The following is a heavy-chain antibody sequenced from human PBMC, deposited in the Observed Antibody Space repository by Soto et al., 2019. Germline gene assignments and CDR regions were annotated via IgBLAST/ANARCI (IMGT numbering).Heavy chain of an antibody. V-gene: IGHV1-3*04. D-gene: IGHD3-22*01. CDR2: INTGNGNT. Sequence: GASVKVSCKASGYTSTSNAMHWVRQAPGQRLEWMGWINTGNGNTKYSQKFQGRVTITRDTSATTAYMELSSLRSEDTAVYYCAREGYDSSGYPLGYWGQGTLVTVS. CDR1: GYTSTSNA. CDR3: AREGYDSSGYPLGY. J-gene: IGHJ4*02.